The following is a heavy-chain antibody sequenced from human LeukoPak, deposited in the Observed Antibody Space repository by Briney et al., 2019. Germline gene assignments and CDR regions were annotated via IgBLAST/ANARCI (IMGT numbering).Heavy chain of an antibody. V-gene: IGHV3-53*01. D-gene: IGHD1-26*01. CDR3: ARHWEL. J-gene: IGHJ4*02. CDR1: GFSVSSNY. Sequence: GGSQRLSCAASGFSVSSNYMSWVRQAPGKGLEWVALIYSDETTYYADSVKGRFTISRDNSKSTLCLQMNSLRAEDTAVYYCARHWELRGQGTLVTVSS. CDR2: IYSDETT.